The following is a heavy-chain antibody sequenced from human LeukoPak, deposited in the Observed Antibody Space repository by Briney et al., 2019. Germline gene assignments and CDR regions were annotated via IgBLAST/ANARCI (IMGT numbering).Heavy chain of an antibody. CDR3: ARRGTAYCRGGNCYSDKYFDY. J-gene: IGHJ4*02. CDR2: INYSGNT. D-gene: IGHD2-15*01. CDR1: GGSLSGYY. V-gene: IGHV4-34*01. Sequence: PSETLPLTCAVYGGSLSGYYWTWIRQTPGKGLEWIGEINYSGNTNYNRSLKSRVTISADTSKNQFSLRLSSVTAADTAVYYCARRGTAYCRGGNCYSDKYFDYWGQGTQVTVSS.